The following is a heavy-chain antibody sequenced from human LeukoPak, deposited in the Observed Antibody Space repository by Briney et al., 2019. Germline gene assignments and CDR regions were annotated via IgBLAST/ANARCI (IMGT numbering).Heavy chain of an antibody. J-gene: IGHJ4*02. Sequence: PPETLSLTCTVSGASISSYYWSWIRQPPGKGLEWIGDIYYSGSIKYNPSLKSRVTMSVDTSKNQFSLKLSSVTAADTAIYYCARENPSGYYNRPIDYWGQGTLVTVSS. V-gene: IGHV4-59*01. CDR2: IYYSGSI. CDR3: ARENPSGYYNRPIDY. D-gene: IGHD3-22*01. CDR1: GASISSYY.